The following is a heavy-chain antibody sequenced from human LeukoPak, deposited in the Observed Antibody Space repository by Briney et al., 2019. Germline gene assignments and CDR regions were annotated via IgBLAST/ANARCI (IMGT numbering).Heavy chain of an antibody. CDR2: ISGSDGST. J-gene: IGHJ4*02. Sequence: PGGSLRLSCAASGFTFSRYAMSWVRQTPEKGRERVSVISGSDGSTYYADSVRGRFTISRDDFGNTLFLQMNSLRAEDTAVYYCARQVSCDTTTCYAGMPPDYWGQGTLVTVSS. CDR1: GFTFSRYA. V-gene: IGHV3-23*01. CDR3: ARQVSCDTTTCYAGMPPDY. D-gene: IGHD2-2*01.